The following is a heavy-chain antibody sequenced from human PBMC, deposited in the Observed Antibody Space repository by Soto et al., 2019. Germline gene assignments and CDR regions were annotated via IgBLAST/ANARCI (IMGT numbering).Heavy chain of an antibody. Sequence: SETLSLTCDVYGGSFSDYILTWIRQTPGKGLQWIGQINHSGSANYNPSLKSRVTISVHTSSSQFSLELSSVTAADTAVYYCARGLISGSHYSGGWYYFDSWGQGTQVTVSS. CDR3: ARGLISGSHYSGGWYYFDS. V-gene: IGHV4-34*01. CDR1: GGSFSDYI. D-gene: IGHD1-26*01. J-gene: IGHJ4*02. CDR2: INHSGSA.